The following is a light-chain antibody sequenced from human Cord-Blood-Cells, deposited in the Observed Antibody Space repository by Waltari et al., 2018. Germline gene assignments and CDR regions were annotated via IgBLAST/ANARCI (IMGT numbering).Light chain of an antibody. Sequence: DIQMTQSPSSLSASVGDRVPLTCRASQSISSYLNWYQQNTGKSPKLLIYAASSLQSGVPSRLSGSGSGTDFTITISSLQPEDFATYYCQQSYSTPWTFGQGTKVEIK. J-gene: IGKJ1*01. CDR3: QQSYSTPWT. CDR2: AAS. CDR1: QSISSY. V-gene: IGKV1-39*01.